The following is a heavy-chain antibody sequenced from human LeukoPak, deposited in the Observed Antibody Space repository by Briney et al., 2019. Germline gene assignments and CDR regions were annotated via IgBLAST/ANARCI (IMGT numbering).Heavy chain of an antibody. Sequence: NASQTLSLTCTVSGGSISSGSYYWSWIRQPAGKGLEWIGRIYTSGSTNYNPSLKSRVTISVDTSKSQFSLKLSSVTAADTAVYYCARDASDFWSGSIPDAFDIWGQGTMVTVSS. CDR2: IYTSGST. J-gene: IGHJ3*02. D-gene: IGHD3-3*01. CDR3: ARDASDFWSGSIPDAFDI. CDR1: GGSISSGSYY. V-gene: IGHV4-61*02.